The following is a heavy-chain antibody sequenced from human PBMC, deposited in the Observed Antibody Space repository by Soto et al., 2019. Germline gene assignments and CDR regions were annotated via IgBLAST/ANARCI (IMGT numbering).Heavy chain of an antibody. Sequence: SETLSLTCTVSGGSISSGGYYWSWIRQHPGKGLEWIGYIYYSGSTYYNPSLKSRVTISVDTSKNQFSLKLSSVTAADTAVYYCARLGATVLNAFDIWGQGTMVTVSS. CDR1: GGSISSGGYY. CDR3: ARLGATVLNAFDI. D-gene: IGHD5-12*01. J-gene: IGHJ3*02. V-gene: IGHV4-31*03. CDR2: IYYSGST.